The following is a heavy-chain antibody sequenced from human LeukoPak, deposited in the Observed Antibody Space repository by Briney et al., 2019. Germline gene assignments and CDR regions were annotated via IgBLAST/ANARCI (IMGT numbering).Heavy chain of an antibody. J-gene: IGHJ4*02. CDR3: AKDRVEISMVGYFDH. D-gene: IGHD3-10*01. CDR1: GFSFGTYA. Sequence: PGGSLRLSCAASGFSFGTYAMSWVRQAPGKGLGWVSAITGSGTKIYYADSVKGRFTMSRDNSKNTVYLQMNSLRAEDTAVYYCAKDRVEISMVGYFDHWGQGTLVTVSS. V-gene: IGHV3-23*01. CDR2: ITGSGTKI.